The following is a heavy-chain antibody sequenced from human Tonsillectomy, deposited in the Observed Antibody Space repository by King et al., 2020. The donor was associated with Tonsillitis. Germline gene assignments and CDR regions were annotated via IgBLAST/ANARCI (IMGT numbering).Heavy chain of an antibody. J-gene: IGHJ3*01. Sequence: VQLVESGAAVKKPGASGNISWGASGYTFSTYYMHWVRQAPGQGLEGMGIINPSGVIAPYAQKVQGRVTMTRDTSTSTAYMELSSLTSEDTAVYFCAREISGSYRAFDLWGQGTMVTVSS. D-gene: IGHD1-26*01. CDR1: GYTFSTYY. CDR3: AREISGSYRAFDL. V-gene: IGHV1-46*01. CDR2: INPSGVIA.